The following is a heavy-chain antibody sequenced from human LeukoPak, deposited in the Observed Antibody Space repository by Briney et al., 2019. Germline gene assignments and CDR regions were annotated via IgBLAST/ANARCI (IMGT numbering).Heavy chain of an antibody. CDR3: ARSGRPTTSYYYYGMDV. CDR1: RFSFSLYN. Sequence: GSLRLSCAASRFSFSLYNMNWVRQAPGKGLEWVAVIWYDGSNKYYADSVKGRFTISRDNSKNTLYLQMNSLRAEDTAVYYCARSGRPTTSYYYYGMDVWGQGTTVTVSS. J-gene: IGHJ6*02. V-gene: IGHV3-33*08. CDR2: IWYDGSNK. D-gene: IGHD1-1*01.